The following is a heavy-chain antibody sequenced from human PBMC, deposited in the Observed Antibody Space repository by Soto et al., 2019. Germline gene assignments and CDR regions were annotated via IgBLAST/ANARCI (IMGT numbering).Heavy chain of an antibody. CDR2: IYYSGST. D-gene: IGHD2-15*01. J-gene: IGHJ3*02. CDR3: ARGARYCSGGSCYDDAFDI. Sequence: SETLSLTCTVSGGSISSGDYYWSWIRQPPGKGLEWIGYIYYSGSTYYNPPLKSRVTISVDTSKNQFSLKLSSVTAADTAVYYCARGARYCSGGSCYDDAFDIWGQGTMVTVSS. CDR1: GGSISSGDYY. V-gene: IGHV4-30-4*01.